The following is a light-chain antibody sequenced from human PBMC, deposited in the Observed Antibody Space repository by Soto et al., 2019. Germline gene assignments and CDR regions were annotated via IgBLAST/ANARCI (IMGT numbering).Light chain of an antibody. J-gene: IGKJ4*01. CDR2: GAS. CDR1: QSVNSLY. Sequence: EIVLTQSPGTLSLSPGETATLSCRASQSVNSLYLAWYQQKPGQAPRLLIYGASSRATGIPDRFSGSWSGTDFTLTISRLEPEDFAVYYCQWYSGSQTFGGGTKVEIK. CDR3: QWYSGSQT. V-gene: IGKV3-20*01.